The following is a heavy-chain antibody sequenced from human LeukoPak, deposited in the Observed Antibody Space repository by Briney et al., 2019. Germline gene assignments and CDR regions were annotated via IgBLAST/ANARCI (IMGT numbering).Heavy chain of an antibody. CDR2: IIPIFGTA. V-gene: IGHV1-69*05. D-gene: IGHD6-13*01. CDR3: ARASSGYSSSWRSGGAFDI. CDR1: GGTFSSYA. Sequence: GASVKVSCKASGGTFSSYAISWVRQAPGQGLEWMGGIIPIFGTANYAQKFQGRVTITTDESTSTAYMELSSLRSEDTAVYYCARASSGYSSSWRSGGAFDIWGQGTMVTVSS. J-gene: IGHJ3*02.